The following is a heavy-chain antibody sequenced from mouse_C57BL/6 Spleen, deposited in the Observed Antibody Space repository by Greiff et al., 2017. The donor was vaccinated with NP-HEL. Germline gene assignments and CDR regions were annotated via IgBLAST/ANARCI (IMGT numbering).Heavy chain of an antibody. V-gene: IGHV10-1*01. CDR3: VRHEGITTVVDAWFAY. CDR1: GFSFNTYA. J-gene: IGHJ3*01. Sequence: DVHLVESGGGLVQPKGSLKLSCAASGFSFNTYAMNWVRQAPGKGLEWVARIRSKSNNYATYYADSVKDRFTISRDDSESMLYLQMNNLKTEDTAMYYCVRHEGITTVVDAWFAYWGQGTLVTVSA. CDR2: IRSKSNNYAT. D-gene: IGHD1-1*01.